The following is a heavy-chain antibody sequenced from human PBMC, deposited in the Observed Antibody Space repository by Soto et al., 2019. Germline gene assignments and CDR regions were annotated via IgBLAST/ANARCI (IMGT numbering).Heavy chain of an antibody. J-gene: IGHJ3*02. V-gene: IGHV4-30-2*01. Sequence: PSATQSITCAVSGGSISSGAYSWSWIRQPPGKGLEWIGYIYHSGSTYYNPSLKSRVTVSIDRSKNQFSLKLSSVTAADTAVFYCARGPYDSSGFYSAFDIWGQGTMVTVS. CDR2: IYHSGST. CDR3: ARGPYDSSGFYSAFDI. CDR1: GGSISSGAYS. D-gene: IGHD3-22*01.